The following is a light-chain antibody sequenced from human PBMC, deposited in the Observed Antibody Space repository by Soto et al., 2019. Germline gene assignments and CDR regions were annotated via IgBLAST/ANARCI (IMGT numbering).Light chain of an antibody. Sequence: QSALTQPASVSGSPGQSITISCTGTNNDVGAYNYVSWYQQHPGKAPKTMVYDVSHRPSGVSNRFSGSKSGNTASLTISGLQAEDVADYYCSSYTRSNTVVFGGGTKLTVL. CDR1: NNDVGAYNY. V-gene: IGLV2-14*03. J-gene: IGLJ3*02. CDR3: SSYTRSNTVV. CDR2: DVS.